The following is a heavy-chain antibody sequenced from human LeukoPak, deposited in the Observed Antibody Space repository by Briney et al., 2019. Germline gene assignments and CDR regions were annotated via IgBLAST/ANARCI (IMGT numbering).Heavy chain of an antibody. V-gene: IGHV3-30*02. D-gene: IGHD3-10*01. Sequence: GGSLRLSCAASGFTLSNYGMHWVRQAPGKGLEWVAFIRYDGSNKYYADSVKGRFTISRDNSKNTLYLQMNSLRAEDTAVYYCAKVSQDALLLWFGNMDVWGKGTTVTISS. CDR3: AKVSQDALLLWFGNMDV. CDR1: GFTLSNYG. CDR2: IRYDGSNK. J-gene: IGHJ6*03.